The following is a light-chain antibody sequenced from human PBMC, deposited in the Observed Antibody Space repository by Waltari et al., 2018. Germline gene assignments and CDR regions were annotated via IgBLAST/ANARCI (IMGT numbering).Light chain of an antibody. Sequence: DIVMTQSPDSLAVSLGERATINCKSSQSVLYSSNNKNYLAWYQQKPGQPPKLLIYWASTRQSGVPDRFSGSGSGINFTLTISSLQAEDVAVYYCQQYYITPPYTFGQGTKLEIK. CDR2: WAS. CDR3: QQYYITPPYT. V-gene: IGKV4-1*01. J-gene: IGKJ2*01. CDR1: QSVLYSSNNKNY.